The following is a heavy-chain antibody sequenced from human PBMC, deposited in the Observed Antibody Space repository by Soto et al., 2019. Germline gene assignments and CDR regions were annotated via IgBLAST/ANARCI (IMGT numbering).Heavy chain of an antibody. CDR2: IIPIFGTA. V-gene: IGHV1-69*01. Sequence: QVQLVQSGAEVKKPGSSVKVSCKASGGTFSSYAISWVRQAPGQGLEGMGGIIPIFGTANYAQKFQGRVKITADDSTTTAYMEMSSLRSEDTAVYYCARDGPKQWLAYYYYYGMDVWGQGTTVTVSS. CDR1: GGTFSSYA. CDR3: ARDGPKQWLAYYYYYGMDV. D-gene: IGHD6-19*01. J-gene: IGHJ6*02.